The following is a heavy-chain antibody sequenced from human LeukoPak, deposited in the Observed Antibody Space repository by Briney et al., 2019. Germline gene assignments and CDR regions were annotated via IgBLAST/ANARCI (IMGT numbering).Heavy chain of an antibody. CDR3: ARDPQTGDRAFDI. J-gene: IGHJ3*02. V-gene: IGHV1-69*13. CDR2: IIPIFGTA. Sequence: GASVKVSCMASGGTFSSCAISWVRQAPGQGLEWMRGIIPIFGTANYAQKFQGRVTITADESTSTAYMELSSRRSEDTAVYYCARDPQTGDRAFDIWGQGTMVTVSS. CDR1: GGTFSSCA. D-gene: IGHD7-27*01.